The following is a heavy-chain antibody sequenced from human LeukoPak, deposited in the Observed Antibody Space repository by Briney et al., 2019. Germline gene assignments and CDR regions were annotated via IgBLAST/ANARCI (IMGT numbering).Heavy chain of an antibody. Sequence: GGSLRLSCAASGFTFSSYSMNWVRQAPGKGLEWVSVIYSGGSTYYADSVKGRFTVSRDDSENTLYLQMNSLRAEDTAVYYCAKETLRFGELVQDFAWGQGTLVTVSS. CDR1: GFTFSSYS. J-gene: IGHJ5*02. CDR2: IYSGGST. V-gene: IGHV3-53*01. CDR3: AKETLRFGELVQDFA. D-gene: IGHD3-10*01.